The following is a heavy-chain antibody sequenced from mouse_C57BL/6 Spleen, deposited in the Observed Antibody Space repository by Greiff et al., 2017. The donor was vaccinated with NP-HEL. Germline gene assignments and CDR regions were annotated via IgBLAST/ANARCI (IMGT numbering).Heavy chain of an antibody. CDR3: ARGGYYYGSSPRYFDV. CDR1: GYTFTSYT. V-gene: IGHV1-4*01. J-gene: IGHJ1*03. Sequence: VQLQQSGAELARPGASVKMSCKASGYTFTSYTMHWVKQRPGQGLEWIGYINPSSGYTKYNQKFKDKATLTADKSSSTAYMQLSSLTSEDSAVYYCARGGYYYGSSPRYFDVWGTGTTVTVSS. D-gene: IGHD1-1*01. CDR2: INPSSGYT.